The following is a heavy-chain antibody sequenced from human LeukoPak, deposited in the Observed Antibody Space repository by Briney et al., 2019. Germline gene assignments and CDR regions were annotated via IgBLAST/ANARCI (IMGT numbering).Heavy chain of an antibody. CDR3: ARGAAARPRWFDP. CDR1: GFTFSSYE. Sequence: GSLRLSYAASGFTFSSYEMNWVRQAPGKGLEWIGEINHSGSTEYNPSLKSRVTISVDTSKNQFSLKLSSVTAADTAVYYCARGAAARPRWFDPWGQGTLVTVSS. V-gene: IGHV4-34*01. CDR2: INHSGST. D-gene: IGHD6-6*01. J-gene: IGHJ5*02.